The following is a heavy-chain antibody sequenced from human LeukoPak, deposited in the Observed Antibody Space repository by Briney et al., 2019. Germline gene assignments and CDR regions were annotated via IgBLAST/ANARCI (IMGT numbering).Heavy chain of an antibody. D-gene: IGHD3-16*02. CDR3: ARKLNPLFGGVIVYFDY. CDR2: FNTNTGNP. CDR1: GYTFTSYA. J-gene: IGHJ4*02. V-gene: IGHV7-4-1*02. Sequence: GASVKVSCKASGYTFTSYAMNWVRQAPGQGLEWMGWFNTNTGNPTYAQGFTGRFVFSLDTSVSTAYLQISSLKAEDTAVYYFARKLNPLFGGVIVYFDYWGQGTLVTVSS.